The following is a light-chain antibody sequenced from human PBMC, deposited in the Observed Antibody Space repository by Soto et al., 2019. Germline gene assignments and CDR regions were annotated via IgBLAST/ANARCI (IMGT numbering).Light chain of an antibody. CDR2: GAS. V-gene: IGKV3-11*01. CDR3: PQRSYLPST. J-gene: IGKJ1*01. CDR1: QSVSSN. Sequence: IGVSQSTATVSVSKGERATLSCRSSQSVSSNLAWYQQKPGQAPRLLIYGASNRATGIPARFSGSGSGTDFTLTISSLEPEDFAVYYCPQRSYLPSTFGQGTMVDI.